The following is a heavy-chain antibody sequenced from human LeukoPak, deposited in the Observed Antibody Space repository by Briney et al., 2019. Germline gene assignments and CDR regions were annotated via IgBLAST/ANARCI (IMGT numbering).Heavy chain of an antibody. V-gene: IGHV3-23*01. D-gene: IGHD3-3*01. CDR1: GFTFSSYA. CDR2: ISGSGGST. J-gene: IGHJ4*02. Sequence: GGSLRLSCAASGFTFSSYAMSWVRQAPGKGLEWVSAISGSGGSTYYADSVKGRFTLSRDNSKNTLYLQMNSLRAEDTAVYYCAKDLGYDFWSRTGYFDYWGQGTLVTVPS. CDR3: AKDLGYDFWSRTGYFDY.